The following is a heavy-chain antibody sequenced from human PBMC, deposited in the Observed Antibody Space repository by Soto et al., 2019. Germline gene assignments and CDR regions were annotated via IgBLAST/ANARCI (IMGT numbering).Heavy chain of an antibody. CDR2: IWYDGSNK. CDR1: GFTFSRYV. V-gene: IGHV3-33*01. D-gene: IGHD2-8*01. CDR3: ARDRDCNNGVCYLTSHWFDP. Sequence: WGSLRLSCAASGFTFSRYVRHWVRQAPGKGLEWVAVIWYDGSNKYYADSVKGRFTISRDNSKNTLYLQMNSLRAEDTAVYYCARDRDCNNGVCYLTSHWFDPWGQGNLVTVS. J-gene: IGHJ5*02.